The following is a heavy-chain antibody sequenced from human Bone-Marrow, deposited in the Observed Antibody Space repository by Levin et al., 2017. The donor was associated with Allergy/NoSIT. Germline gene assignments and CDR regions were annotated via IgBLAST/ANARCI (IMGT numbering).Heavy chain of an antibody. J-gene: IGHJ6*02. D-gene: IGHD3-16*01. CDR1: EFTFKTYA. Sequence: GESLKISCAASEFTFKTYAMQWVRQVPGKGPEWLGSISYDGSQKLYSESLKGRFVISRDNSKNTLYLQVNSLTIDDTAVYFCARERGWVFGSYYDGMDIWGQGTSVTVSS. CDR2: ISYDGSQK. V-gene: IGHV3-30*03. CDR3: ARERGWVFGSYYDGMDI.